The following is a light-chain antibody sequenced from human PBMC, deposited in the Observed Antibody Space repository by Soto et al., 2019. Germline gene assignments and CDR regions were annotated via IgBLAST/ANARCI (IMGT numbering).Light chain of an antibody. V-gene: IGKV1-33*01. J-gene: IGKJ4*01. CDR2: AAS. Sequence: DIQMTQSPSSLSASVGDRVTITCQASQDISNYLNWYQQKPGKAPKLLIYAASNLETGVPSRFSGSGSGTDFTFTISSLQPEDSATYYCQQYDNLTLTFGGGTKVEIK. CDR3: QQYDNLTLT. CDR1: QDISNY.